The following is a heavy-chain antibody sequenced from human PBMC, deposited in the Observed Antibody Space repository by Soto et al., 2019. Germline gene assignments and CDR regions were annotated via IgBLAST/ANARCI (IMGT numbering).Heavy chain of an antibody. J-gene: IGHJ3*02. V-gene: IGHV3-11*01. CDR1: GFTFSDYY. D-gene: IGHD6-6*01. CDR3: AREPSIAARHDAFDI. Sequence: GGSLRLSCAASGFTFSDYYMSWIRQAPGKGLEWVSYISSSGSTIYYADSVKGRFTISRDNAKNSLYLQMNSLRAEDTAVYYCAREPSIAARHDAFDIWGQGTMVTVSS. CDR2: ISSSGSTI.